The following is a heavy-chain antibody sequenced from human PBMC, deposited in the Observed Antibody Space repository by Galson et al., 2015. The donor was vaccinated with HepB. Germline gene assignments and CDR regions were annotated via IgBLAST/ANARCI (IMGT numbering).Heavy chain of an antibody. CDR3: ASDYREVAVAGTTFDP. CDR1: GGTFSSYT. Sequence: SVKVSCKASGGTFSSYTVSWVRQAPGQGLEWMGRIIPLLGIANYAQKFQGRVTITADKSTSTAYMDLSSLRSEDTAVYYCASDYREVAVAGTTFDPWGQGTLVTVSS. CDR2: IIPLLGIA. J-gene: IGHJ5*02. V-gene: IGHV1-69*02. D-gene: IGHD6-19*01.